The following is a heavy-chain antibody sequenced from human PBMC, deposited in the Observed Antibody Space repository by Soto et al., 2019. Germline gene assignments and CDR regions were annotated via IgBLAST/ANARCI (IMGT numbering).Heavy chain of an antibody. CDR1: GFTFSNSW. Sequence: EVQLVEYGGGLVQPGGSLRLSCAVSGFTFSNSWLSWVRQAPGKGLEWVANINQDGSDKYYVDSVKGRFTISRDNAKNSLYLQMNSLRAEDTAIYYCARVSPVMSPGYWGQGTLVTVSS. D-gene: IGHD3-16*01. J-gene: IGHJ4*02. CDR2: INQDGSDK. V-gene: IGHV3-7*05. CDR3: ARVSPVMSPGY.